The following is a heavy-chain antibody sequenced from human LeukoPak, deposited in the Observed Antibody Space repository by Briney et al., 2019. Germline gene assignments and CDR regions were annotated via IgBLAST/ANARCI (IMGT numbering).Heavy chain of an antibody. CDR3: AKEGRSLQTY. Sequence: GGSLRLSCAASGFMFSSNWRSWVRLAPGKGLEWVANIKEDGTETYYVDSVKGRFTISRDNAKNSLYLQMNSLRVEDTAVYYCAKEGRSLQTYWGQGTLVTVSS. J-gene: IGHJ4*02. CDR2: IKEDGTET. CDR1: GFMFSSNW. V-gene: IGHV3-7*03. D-gene: IGHD5-24*01.